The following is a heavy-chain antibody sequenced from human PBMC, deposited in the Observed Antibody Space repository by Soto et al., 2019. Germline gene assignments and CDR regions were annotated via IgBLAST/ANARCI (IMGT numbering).Heavy chain of an antibody. CDR3: ARWVGGNYFHY. CDR1: GYTFTNYA. CDR2: INAGNGNT. D-gene: IGHD1-26*01. J-gene: IGHJ4*02. V-gene: IGHV1-3*01. Sequence: ASVKVSCKASGYTFTNYAMHWVRQAPGQRLEWMGWINAGNGNTKYSQKFQGRVTITRDTSASTAYMELRSLRSEDTAVYFCARWVGGNYFHYWGKGTQVTVSS.